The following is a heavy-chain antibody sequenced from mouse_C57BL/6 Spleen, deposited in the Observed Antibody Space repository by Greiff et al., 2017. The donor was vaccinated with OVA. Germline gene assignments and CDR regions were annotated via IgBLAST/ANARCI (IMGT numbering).Heavy chain of an antibody. CDR3: ARVLYYGNYGYAMDY. J-gene: IGHJ4*01. Sequence: EVKLVESGGGLVKPGGSLKLSCAASGFTFSSYAMSWVRQTPEKRLEWVATISDGGSYTYYPDNVKGRFTISRDNAKNNLYLQMSHLKSEDTAMYYCARVLYYGNYGYAMDYWGQGTSVTVSS. CDR1: GFTFSSYA. D-gene: IGHD2-1*01. V-gene: IGHV5-4*03. CDR2: ISDGGSYT.